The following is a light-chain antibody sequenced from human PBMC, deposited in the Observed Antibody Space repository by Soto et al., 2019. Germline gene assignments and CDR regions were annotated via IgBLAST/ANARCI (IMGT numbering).Light chain of an antibody. V-gene: IGLV2-14*01. CDR2: EVH. Sequence: QSALTQPASVSGSPGQSITISCTGTSSDVGGYNFVSWYQHPPGTAPELLIYEVHNRPSGVSNRFSGSKSGNTASLIISGLEAEDEDDYYGESYASSSTRVFGGGTKLTVL. CDR1: SSDVGGYNF. CDR3: ESYASSSTRV. J-gene: IGLJ2*01.